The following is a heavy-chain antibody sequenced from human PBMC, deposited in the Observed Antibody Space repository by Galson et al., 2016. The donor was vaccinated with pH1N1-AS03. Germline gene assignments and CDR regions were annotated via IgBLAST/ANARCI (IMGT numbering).Heavy chain of an antibody. CDR2: ISVYNGNT. Sequence: SVKVSCKASGNTFTTYGLIWVRQAPGQGLEWMGWISVYNGNTNYGQKFQDRVTMTTDTSTNTAYMELRSRTSDDTAVYYCARDRSTSYYGAPDYWGQGTLVTVSS. D-gene: IGHD3-10*01. J-gene: IGHJ4*02. CDR3: ARDRSTSYYGAPDY. V-gene: IGHV1-18*04. CDR1: GNTFTTYG.